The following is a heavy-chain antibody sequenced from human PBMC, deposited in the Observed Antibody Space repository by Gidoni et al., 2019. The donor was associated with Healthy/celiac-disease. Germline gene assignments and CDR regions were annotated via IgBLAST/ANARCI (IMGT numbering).Heavy chain of an antibody. CDR3: AKGSFLGVVVPYWYFDL. Sequence: EVQLLESGGGLVQPGGSLRLSCAASGFTFSSYAMSWVRQAPGKGLEWVSAISGSGGSTYYADSVKGRFTISRDNSKNTLYLQMNSLRAEDTAVYYCAKGSFLGVVVPYWYFDLWGRGTLVTVSS. V-gene: IGHV3-23*01. CDR2: ISGSGGST. D-gene: IGHD3-22*01. CDR1: GFTFSSYA. J-gene: IGHJ2*01.